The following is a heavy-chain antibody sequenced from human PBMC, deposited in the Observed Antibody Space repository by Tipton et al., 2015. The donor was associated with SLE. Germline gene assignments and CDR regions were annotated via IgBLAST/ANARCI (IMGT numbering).Heavy chain of an antibody. D-gene: IGHD5-12*01. CDR1: GYTFTGYY. Sequence: QVQLVQSGAEVKKPGASVKVSCKASGYTFTGYYMHWVRQAPGQGLEWMGWISAYNGNTNYAQKLQGRVTMTTDTSTSTAYMELRSLRSDDTAVYYCARAPIVAPLSVRPFDYWGQGTLVTVSS. CDR3: ARAPIVAPLSVRPFDY. J-gene: IGHJ4*02. V-gene: IGHV1-18*04. CDR2: ISAYNGNT.